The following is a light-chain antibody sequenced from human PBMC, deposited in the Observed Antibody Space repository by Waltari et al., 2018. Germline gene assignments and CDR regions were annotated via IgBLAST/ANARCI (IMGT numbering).Light chain of an antibody. CDR3: QQYYSTPPA. J-gene: IGKJ4*01. CDR2: WAA. V-gene: IGKV4-1*01. Sequence: DIVMTQSPDSLAVSLGERATSHCKSSLSILYRSSNRNALAWYQQKPGQPPKLLFFWAATRESGAPDRFSVSGSGTDFTLTISSLQAEDVAVYYCQQYYSTPPAFGGGTKVGIK. CDR1: LSILYRSSNRNA.